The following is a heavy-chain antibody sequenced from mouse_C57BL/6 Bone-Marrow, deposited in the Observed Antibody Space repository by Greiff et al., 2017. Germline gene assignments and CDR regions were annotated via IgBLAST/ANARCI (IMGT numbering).Heavy chain of an antibody. V-gene: IGHV1-72*01. D-gene: IGHD2-4*01. Sequence: QVQLKQPGAELVKPGASVKLSCKASGYTFTSYWMHWVKQRPGRGLEWIGRIDPNSGGTKYNEKFKSKATLTVDKPSSTAYMQLSSLTSEDSAVYYCARVGYDYDVLFDVWGTGTTVTVSS. J-gene: IGHJ1*03. CDR1: GYTFTSYW. CDR2: IDPNSGGT. CDR3: ARVGYDYDVLFDV.